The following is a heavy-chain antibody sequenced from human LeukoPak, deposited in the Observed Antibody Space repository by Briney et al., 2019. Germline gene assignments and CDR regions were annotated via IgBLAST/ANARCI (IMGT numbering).Heavy chain of an antibody. CDR2: ISGGGDST. V-gene: IGHV3-23*01. CDR1: GFSFGSYW. Sequence: GGSLRLSGVGSGFSFGSYWMHWVRQAPGKGLEWVSGISGGGDSTYYADSVKGRFTISRDNSKNTLYLQMDSLRAEDTAVYYCATFQIVVVPAAEDFDYWGQGTLVTVSS. J-gene: IGHJ4*02. CDR3: ATFQIVVVPAAEDFDY. D-gene: IGHD2-2*01.